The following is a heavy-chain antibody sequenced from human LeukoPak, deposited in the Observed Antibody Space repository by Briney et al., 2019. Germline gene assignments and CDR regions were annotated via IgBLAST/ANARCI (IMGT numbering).Heavy chain of an antibody. J-gene: IGHJ4*02. CDR1: GFTFSDYY. CDR3: AKDVYSGSYYGDFDY. CDR2: ISGSGGST. D-gene: IGHD1-26*01. V-gene: IGHV3-23*01. Sequence: GGSLRLSCAASGFTFSDYYMSWVRQAPGKGLEWVSAISGSGGSTYYADSVKGRFTISRDNSKNTLYLQMNSLRAEDTAVYYCAKDVYSGSYYGDFDYWGQGTLVTVSS.